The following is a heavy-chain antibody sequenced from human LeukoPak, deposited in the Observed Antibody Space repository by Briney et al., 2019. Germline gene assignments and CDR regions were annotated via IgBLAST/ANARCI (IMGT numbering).Heavy chain of an antibody. CDR3: ANELYSSSWTFDY. Sequence: GGSLRLSCAASGFTFSSYAMSWVRQAPGKGLEWVSAISGSGGSTYYADSVKGRFTISRDNSKNTLYLQMISLRAEDTAVYYCANELYSSSWTFDYWGQGTLVTVSS. CDR1: GFTFSSYA. CDR2: ISGSGGST. V-gene: IGHV3-23*01. D-gene: IGHD6-13*01. J-gene: IGHJ4*02.